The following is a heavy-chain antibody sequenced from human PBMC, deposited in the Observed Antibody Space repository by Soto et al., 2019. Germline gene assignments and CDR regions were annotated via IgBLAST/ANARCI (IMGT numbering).Heavy chain of an antibody. CDR2: IGNSTNTM. D-gene: IGHD6-19*01. Sequence: EVQLVESGGGLVQPGGSLRLSCAASGFSFSRYSMIWVRQAPGKGLEWVSYIGNSTNTMYYADSVKGRFTISRDNAKNSLDPQMNSLRDDDAAGYYCVGAGHSSYWGQGTLVTVSS. CDR3: VGAGHSSY. CDR1: GFSFSRYS. V-gene: IGHV3-48*02. J-gene: IGHJ4*02.